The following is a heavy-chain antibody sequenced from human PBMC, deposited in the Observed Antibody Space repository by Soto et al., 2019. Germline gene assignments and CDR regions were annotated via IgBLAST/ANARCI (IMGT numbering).Heavy chain of an antibody. CDR2: SKPGGTN. CDR3: ARGGAQAFRGSGTYHFGYGMDV. D-gene: IGHD3-10*01. Sequence: QAQLHQWGAGLLKTSETLALSCAVSGWALRGYDWNWIRQSQGKGLEWIWESKPGGTNNYNPSLNRRVIISVDTAKNPFSLKINSVSAADTAVYFCARGGAQAFRGSGTYHFGYGMDVGGQGIAVTFSS. J-gene: IGHJ6*02. CDR1: GWALRGYD. V-gene: IGHV4-34*01.